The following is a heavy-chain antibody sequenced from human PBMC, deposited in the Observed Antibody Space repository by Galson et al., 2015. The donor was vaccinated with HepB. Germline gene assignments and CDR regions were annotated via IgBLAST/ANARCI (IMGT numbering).Heavy chain of an antibody. CDR2: INTYTGNT. CDR1: GYRFTTYG. D-gene: IGHD3-3*01. Sequence: SVKVSCKASGYRFTTYGINWVRQAPGQGLEWMGWINTYTGNTKYAQKLQGRVTMTTDTSTNTAYMELRSLKSDDTAIYYCARDTYYGVIIAHDAFDIWGQGTMVTVSS. CDR3: ARDTYYGVIIAHDAFDI. J-gene: IGHJ3*02. V-gene: IGHV1-18*01.